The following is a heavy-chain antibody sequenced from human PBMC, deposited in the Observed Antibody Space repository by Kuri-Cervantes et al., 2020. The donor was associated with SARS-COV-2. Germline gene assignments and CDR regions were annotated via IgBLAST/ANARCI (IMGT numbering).Heavy chain of an antibody. CDR1: GFTFSSYW. J-gene: IGHJ6*03. CDR2: IKQDGSEK. Sequence: GESLKISCAASGFTFSSYWMSWVRQAPGKGLEWVANIKQDGSEKYYVDSVKGRFTISRDNAKNSLYLQMNSLRAEDTAVYYCASSSTSETTHYYMDVWGKGTTVTVSS. CDR3: ASSSTSETTHYYMDV. D-gene: IGHD2-2*01. V-gene: IGHV3-7*01.